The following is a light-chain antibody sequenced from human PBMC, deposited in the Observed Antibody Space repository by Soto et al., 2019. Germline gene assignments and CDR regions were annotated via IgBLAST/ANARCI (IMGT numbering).Light chain of an antibody. CDR3: QQYHNWPIT. V-gene: IGKV3-15*01. Sequence: EIVVTHSPPTLSLSPGESATLSCRASQSVSSNLAWHQQKPGQAPRILMYDASTRATGISARFSGSGSGTEFTLTISSLQSEDFAVYYCQQYHNWPITFGQGTRLEIK. CDR2: DAS. CDR1: QSVSSN. J-gene: IGKJ5*01.